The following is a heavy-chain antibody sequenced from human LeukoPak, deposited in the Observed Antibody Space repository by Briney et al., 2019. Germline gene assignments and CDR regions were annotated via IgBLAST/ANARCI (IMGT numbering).Heavy chain of an antibody. CDR1: GFTFSNYW. J-gene: IGHJ4*02. Sequence: PGGSLRLFCAASGFTFSNYWMHWVRRAPGKGLVWVSRITSDASSTSYADSVKGRFTISRDNSKNTLYLQMDSLRAEDTAVYYCAKEMGPMVHGDYWGQGTLVTVSS. CDR3: AKEMGPMVHGDY. V-gene: IGHV3-74*01. D-gene: IGHD2-8*01. CDR2: ITSDASST.